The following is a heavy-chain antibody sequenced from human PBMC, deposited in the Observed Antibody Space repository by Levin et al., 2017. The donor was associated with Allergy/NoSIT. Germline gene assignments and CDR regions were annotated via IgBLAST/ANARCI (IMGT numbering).Heavy chain of an antibody. V-gene: IGHV4-61*01. CDR3: ARETPTASYDILTGSLEGNGMDG. Sequence: SETLSLTCTVSGGSVSSGSYYWSWIRQPPGKGLEWIGYIYYSGSTNYNPSLKSRVTISVDTSKNQFSLKLSSVTAADTAVYYCARETPTASYDILTGSLEGNGMDGWGQGTTVTVSS. CDR2: IYYSGST. CDR1: GGSVSSGSYY. J-gene: IGHJ6*02. D-gene: IGHD3-9*01.